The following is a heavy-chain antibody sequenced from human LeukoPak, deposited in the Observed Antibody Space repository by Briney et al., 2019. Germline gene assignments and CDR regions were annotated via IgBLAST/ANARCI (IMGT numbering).Heavy chain of an antibody. Sequence: GESLRISCKGSGYSFTNYWICWVRQVPGKGLEWMGRIDPSDSDTRYSPSFQGQVTISTDKSISTAYLQWSSLKASDTAVYYCARLRGSYNAGVAFDIWGQGTMVTVSS. D-gene: IGHD1-26*01. CDR2: IDPSDSDT. CDR1: GYSFTNYW. V-gene: IGHV5-10-1*04. CDR3: ARLRGSYNAGVAFDI. J-gene: IGHJ3*02.